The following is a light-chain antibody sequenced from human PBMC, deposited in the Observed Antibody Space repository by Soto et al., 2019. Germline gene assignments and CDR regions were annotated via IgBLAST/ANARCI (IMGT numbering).Light chain of an antibody. V-gene: IGKV3-11*01. CDR3: QQRSDWPST. CDR2: DSS. J-gene: IGKJ4*01. CDR1: QSVGTY. Sequence: ENLLSQSPATPFFSPGEKDPPSCRASQSVGTYFAWYQQKPGQAPRLLIYDSSNRATGIPARFSGSGSGTDFTLTISSLEPEDFAVYYCQQRSDWPSTFGGGTKVDIK.